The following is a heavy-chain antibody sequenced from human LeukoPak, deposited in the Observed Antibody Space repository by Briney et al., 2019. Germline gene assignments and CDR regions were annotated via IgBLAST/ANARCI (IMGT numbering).Heavy chain of an antibody. Sequence: ASVKVSCKTSGYSFTDYYIHWVRQAPGQGLEWMGRINPNSGATIYAQKFQGRATMTRDTSISTGYMELSSLRFDDTAVYYCAREGDSSVDYWGQGTLVTVSS. CDR2: INPNSGAT. V-gene: IGHV1-2*06. CDR3: AREGDSSVDY. J-gene: IGHJ4*02. D-gene: IGHD3-22*01. CDR1: GYSFTDYY.